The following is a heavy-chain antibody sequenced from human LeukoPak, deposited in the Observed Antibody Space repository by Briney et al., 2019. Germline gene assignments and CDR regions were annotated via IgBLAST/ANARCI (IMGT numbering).Heavy chain of an antibody. CDR1: GFTFSSYA. Sequence: GGSLRLSCAASGFTFSSYAMSWVRQAPGKGLEWVSGVSGGGGSTYYADSVKGRFTISRDNSKNTLHLQMNSLRAEDTAVYYCAKWTRLAVAPGYYDYWGQGTLVTVSS. CDR2: VSGGGGST. CDR3: AKWTRLAVAPGYYDY. V-gene: IGHV3-23*01. J-gene: IGHJ4*02. D-gene: IGHD6-19*01.